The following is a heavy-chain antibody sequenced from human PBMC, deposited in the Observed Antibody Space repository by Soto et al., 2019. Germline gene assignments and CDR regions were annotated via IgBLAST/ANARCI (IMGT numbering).Heavy chain of an antibody. CDR1: GFTFSSYA. Sequence: GGSLRLSCAASGFTFSSYAMSWVRQAPGKGLEWVSAISGSGGSTYYADSVKGRFTISRDNSKNTLYLQMNSLRAEDRDVYFCAKMQRVQGGVYWGQGTLVTVAS. J-gene: IGHJ4*02. CDR3: AKMQRVQGGVY. V-gene: IGHV3-23*01. CDR2: ISGSGGST. D-gene: IGHD6-6*01.